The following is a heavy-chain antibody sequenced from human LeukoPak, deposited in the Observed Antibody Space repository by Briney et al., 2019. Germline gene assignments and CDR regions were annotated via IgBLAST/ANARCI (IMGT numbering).Heavy chain of an antibody. CDR3: ARERLGYYDRSGLDY. D-gene: IGHD3-22*01. J-gene: IGHJ4*02. V-gene: IGHV4-59*01. CDR1: GGSISSYY. CDR2: IYYSGST. Sequence: PSETLSLTCTVSGGSISSYYWNWIRQLPGKGREWIGYIYYSGSTNYNTSLKSRVTTSVDTSKNQFSLKLSSVTAADTAVYYCARERLGYYDRSGLDYWGQGTLVTVSS.